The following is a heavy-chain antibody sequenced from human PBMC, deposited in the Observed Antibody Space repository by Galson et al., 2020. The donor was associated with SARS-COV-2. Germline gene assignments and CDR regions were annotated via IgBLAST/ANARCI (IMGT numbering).Heavy chain of an antibody. CDR3: ARLMSRSVAFDI. Sequence: SGPTLVKPTQTLTLTCTFSGFSLSTSGMCVSWIRQLPGKALEWLARLDWDADKYYSTSLKTRLTISKDTSKNQVVLTMTNMDPVDTATYYCARLMSRSVAFDIWGQGTMVTVSS. CDR1: GFSLSTSGMC. D-gene: IGHD3-10*02. CDR2: LDWDADK. J-gene: IGHJ3*02. V-gene: IGHV2-70*11.